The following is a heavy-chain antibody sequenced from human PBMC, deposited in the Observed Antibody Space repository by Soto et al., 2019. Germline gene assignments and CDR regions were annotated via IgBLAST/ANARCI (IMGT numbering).Heavy chain of an antibody. CDR1: VGTFSSYA. CDR3: ARISGYYDSSGYYNPSGYGMDV. D-gene: IGHD3-22*01. V-gene: IGHV1-69*13. CDR2: IIPIFGTA. Sequence: GXSVKVSCKASVGTFSSYAISWVRQAPGQGLEWMGGIIPIFGTANYAQKFQGRVTITADESTSTAYMELSSLRSEDTAVYYCARISGYYDSSGYYNPSGYGMDVWGQGTTVTVSS. J-gene: IGHJ6*02.